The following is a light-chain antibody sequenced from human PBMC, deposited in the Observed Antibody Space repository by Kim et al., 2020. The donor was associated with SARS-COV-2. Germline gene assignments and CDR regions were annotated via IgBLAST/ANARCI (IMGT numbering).Light chain of an antibody. CDR3: CSYAGSSTFV. CDR1: SSDVGSYNL. V-gene: IGLV2-23*02. CDR2: EVS. J-gene: IGLJ1*01. Sequence: QSITISCTGTSSDVGSYNLVSWYQQHPGKAPKLMIYEVSKRPSGVSNRFSGSKSGNTASLTISELQAEDEADYYCCSYAGSSTFVFGTGTKVTVL.